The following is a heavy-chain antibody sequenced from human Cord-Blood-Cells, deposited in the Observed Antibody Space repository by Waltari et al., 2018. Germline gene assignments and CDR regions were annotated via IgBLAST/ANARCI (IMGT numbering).Heavy chain of an antibody. D-gene: IGHD2-2*01. V-gene: IGHV1-24*01. CDR2: FDPEDGET. CDR1: GYTLTELS. Sequence: QVQLVQSGAEVKKPGASVKVSCKVSGYTLTELSMHWVRQAPGKGLEWMGGFDPEDGETIYAQKFQGRVTMTEDTSTDTAYMELSSLRSEDTAVYYCATDLADLGYCSSTSCFRFDPWGQGTLVTVSS. J-gene: IGHJ5*02. CDR3: ATDLADLGYCSSTSCFRFDP.